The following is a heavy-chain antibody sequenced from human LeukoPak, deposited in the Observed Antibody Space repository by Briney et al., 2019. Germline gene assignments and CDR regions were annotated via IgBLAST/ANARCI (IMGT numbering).Heavy chain of an antibody. Sequence: GGSLRLSCAASGFTVSSNYMSWVRQAPGKGLEWVSVIYSGGSTYYADSVKGRFTISRDNSKNTLYLQMNSLRAEDTAVYYCARDPPSSDCSSTSCYAGGLDIWGQGTMVTVSS. CDR3: ARDPPSSDCSSTSCYAGGLDI. V-gene: IGHV3-53*01. J-gene: IGHJ3*02. CDR1: GFTVSSNY. CDR2: IYSGGST. D-gene: IGHD2-2*01.